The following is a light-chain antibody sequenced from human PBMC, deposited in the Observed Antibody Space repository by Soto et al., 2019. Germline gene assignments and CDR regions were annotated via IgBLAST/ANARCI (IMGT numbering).Light chain of an antibody. V-gene: IGKV1-5*01. J-gene: IGKJ4*01. CDR2: EAS. CDR3: QQYNSYPLT. Sequence: DIQMTQSPSTLSASVGGRVTITCRASQSITNWLAWYQQKPGKAPKVLIYEASSFEIGVPSRFSGSGSGTEFTLTISSLQPDDFATYYCQQYNSYPLTFGGGTKVEIK. CDR1: QSITNW.